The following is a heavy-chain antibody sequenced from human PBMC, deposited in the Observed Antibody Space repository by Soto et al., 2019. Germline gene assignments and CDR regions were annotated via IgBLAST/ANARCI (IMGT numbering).Heavy chain of an antibody. Sequence: QVQLQESGPGLVKPSETLSLTCTVSGDSISSYYWSWIRQPAGKGLEWIGRIYTSGSTNYNPSLKSRVTMSVDPSRNKFSLKLSSVTAADTAVYYCARGWLSSTYYSVLDVWGQGTTVTVSS. V-gene: IGHV4-4*07. J-gene: IGHJ6*02. CDR2: IYTSGST. D-gene: IGHD6-13*01. CDR1: GDSISSYY. CDR3: ARGWLSSTYYSVLDV.